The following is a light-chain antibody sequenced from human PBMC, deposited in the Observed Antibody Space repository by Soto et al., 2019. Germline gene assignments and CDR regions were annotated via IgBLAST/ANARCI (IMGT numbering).Light chain of an antibody. J-gene: IGKJ2*01. Sequence: EIVMTQSPGTLSVSPGERATLSCRASQSISSNLAWYQQKPGQAPSLLIYGASTRATGIPARYSGSGSGTELTLTISSLQSEDFAVYYCQQHNNWPQTFGQGTKLEIK. CDR1: QSISSN. CDR3: QQHNNWPQT. V-gene: IGKV3-15*01. CDR2: GAS.